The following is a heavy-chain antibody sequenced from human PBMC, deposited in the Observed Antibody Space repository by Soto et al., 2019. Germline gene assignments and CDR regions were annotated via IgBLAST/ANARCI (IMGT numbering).Heavy chain of an antibody. CDR3: AREGSVPASSPYPVYYYGMDV. D-gene: IGHD2-2*01. V-gene: IGHV3-33*01. J-gene: IGHJ6*02. CDR1: GFTFSNYG. Sequence: PGGSLRLSCAASGFTFSNYGMHWVRQAPGKGLEWVAIIWHDGNNKYYADSVRGRFTISRDNAKNSLYLQMSSLSAEDTAVYYCAREGSVPASSPYPVYYYGMDVWGQGTTVTVSS. CDR2: IWHDGNNK.